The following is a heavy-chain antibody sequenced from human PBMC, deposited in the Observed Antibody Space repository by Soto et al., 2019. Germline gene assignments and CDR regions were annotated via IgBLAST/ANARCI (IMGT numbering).Heavy chain of an antibody. CDR1: GFTFSSYG. CDR2: ISYDGSNK. J-gene: IGHJ6*02. D-gene: IGHD3-16*02. Sequence: GGSLRLSCAASGFTFSSYGMHWVRQAPGKGLEWVAVISYDGSNKYYADSVKGRFTISRDNSKNTLYLQMNSLRAEDTAVYYCAKDRGQSPGESSYYSYYGMDVWGQGTTVTVSS. V-gene: IGHV3-30*18. CDR3: AKDRGQSPGESSYYSYYGMDV.